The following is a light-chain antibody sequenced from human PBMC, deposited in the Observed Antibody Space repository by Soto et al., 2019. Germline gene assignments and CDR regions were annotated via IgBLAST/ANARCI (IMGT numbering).Light chain of an antibody. CDR2: GAT. V-gene: IGKV3-20*01. CDR1: QTVSTSY. CDR3: QQYVASPYT. Sequence: EIVLTQSPGSLSVSPGERVTLSCRPSQTVSTSYLAWDQQKPGQAPRLLSHGATKRARCSPDRFIGSESVRDFSLTITEAEPEDSAVYFCQQYVASPYTFGRGTKVDNK. J-gene: IGKJ2*01.